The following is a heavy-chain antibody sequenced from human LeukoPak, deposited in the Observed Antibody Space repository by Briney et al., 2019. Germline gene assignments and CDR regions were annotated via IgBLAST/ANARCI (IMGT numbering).Heavy chain of an antibody. V-gene: IGHV4-38-2*02. CDR1: GYSISSGYY. CDR3: ARAATEYDIRNWFDP. CDR2: IYYSGST. Sequence: SETLSLTCTVSGYSISSGYYWGWIRQPPGKGLEWIGYIYYSGSTNYNPSLKSRVTISVDTSKNQFSLKLSSVTAADTAVYYCARAATEYDIRNWFDPWGQGTLVTVSS. D-gene: IGHD3-9*01. J-gene: IGHJ5*02.